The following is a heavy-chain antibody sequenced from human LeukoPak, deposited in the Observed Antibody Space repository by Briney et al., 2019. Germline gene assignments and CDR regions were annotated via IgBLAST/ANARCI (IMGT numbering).Heavy chain of an antibody. CDR1: GYSISSGYY. J-gene: IGHJ5*02. Sequence: SETLSLTCTVSGYSISSGYYWGWIRQPPGKGLEWIGSIYRSGSTYYNPSLKSRVTISVDTSKNQFSLKLSSVTAADTAVYYCARRMAVYNWFDRWGQGTLVTVSS. CDR2: IYRSGST. V-gene: IGHV4-38-2*02. CDR3: ARRMAVYNWFDR. D-gene: IGHD5-24*01.